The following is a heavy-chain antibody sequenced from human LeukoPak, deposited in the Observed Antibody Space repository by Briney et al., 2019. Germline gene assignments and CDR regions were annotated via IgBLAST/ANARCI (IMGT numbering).Heavy chain of an antibody. Sequence: GGSLRLSCAASGFTFGNSWVHWVRQAPGKGLVWVSLINADGSTATYADSVKGRFTISRDNARNTLALQMNSLTIEDTAVYYCVVVVEPPDSDGFDVWGQGTMITVSS. CDR3: VVVVEPPDSDGFDV. J-gene: IGHJ3*01. V-gene: IGHV3-74*01. D-gene: IGHD1-14*01. CDR1: GFTFGNSW. CDR2: INADGSTA.